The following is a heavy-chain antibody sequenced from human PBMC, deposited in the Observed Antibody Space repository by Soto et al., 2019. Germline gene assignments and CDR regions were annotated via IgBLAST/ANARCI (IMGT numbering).Heavy chain of an antibody. Sequence: QVQLVESGGGVVQPGRSLRLSCAASGFRISRHGMHWVRQAPGKGLEWVAVILYDGVNKFYADSVKGRFTISRDTSENTLYLQINSLRAEDTAIYYCDRDLAESRDYFYGMDVWGQGTAISVSS. CDR1: GFRISRHG. V-gene: IGHV3-33*01. CDR2: ILYDGVNK. J-gene: IGHJ6*02. CDR3: DRDLAESRDYFYGMDV.